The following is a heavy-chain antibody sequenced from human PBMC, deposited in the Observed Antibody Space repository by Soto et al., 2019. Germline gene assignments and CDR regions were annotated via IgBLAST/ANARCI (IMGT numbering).Heavy chain of an antibody. CDR1: GFTFDDYA. J-gene: IGHJ4*02. Sequence: PGGSLRLSCAASGFTFDDYAMHWVRQAPGKGLEWVAGISWNSGYVAYGDSVKGRFTISRDNTKKSLYLQMNSLRADDTALYYCTNLWGASQPIGAKNDYAESALGWGQGTLVTVSS. D-gene: IGHD4-17*01. CDR3: TNLWGASQPIGAKNDYAESALG. CDR2: ISWNSGYV. V-gene: IGHV3-9*01.